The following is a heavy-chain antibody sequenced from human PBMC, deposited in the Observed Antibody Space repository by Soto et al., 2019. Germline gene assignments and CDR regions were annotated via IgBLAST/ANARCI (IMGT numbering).Heavy chain of an antibody. D-gene: IGHD3-22*01. V-gene: IGHV1-69*13. CDR1: GGTFSSYA. Sequence: SVKVSCKASGGTFSSYAISWVRQAPGQGLEWMGGIIPIFGTANYAQKFQGRVTITADESTSTAYMELSSLRSEDTAVYYCASYDSSGYYYFDYWGQGTLVTVSS. CDR2: IIPIFGTA. CDR3: ASYDSSGYYYFDY. J-gene: IGHJ4*02.